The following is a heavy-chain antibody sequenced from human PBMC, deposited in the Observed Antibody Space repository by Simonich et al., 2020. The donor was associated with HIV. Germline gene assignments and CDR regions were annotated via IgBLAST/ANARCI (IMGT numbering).Heavy chain of an antibody. Sequence: VQSGSEVKKPGASVKVSCRASGYTLTSFDINWVLQATGQGLEWMGWMKPNSGNAGYAQKFQGKVTFTRNTSISTAYLNLSSLRSEDTAVYYCATDSAYYYDSRDFYGGYFQHWGQGTLVTVSS. CDR1: GYTLTSFD. CDR2: MKPNSGNA. J-gene: IGHJ1*01. V-gene: IGHV1-8*03. CDR3: ATDSAYYYDSRDFYGGYFQH. D-gene: IGHD3-22*01.